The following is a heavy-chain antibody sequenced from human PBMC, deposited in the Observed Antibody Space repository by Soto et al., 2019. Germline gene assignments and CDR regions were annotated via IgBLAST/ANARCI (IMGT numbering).Heavy chain of an antibody. CDR3: ARGLGATKDGFDP. V-gene: IGHV6-1*01. J-gene: IGHJ5*02. CDR2: TYYRSRWYN. Sequence: SQSLSLRCAISGGSVSSNSAAWNWIRQSPSRGLEWLGRTYYRSRWYNDYALSVKSRVTINPDTSKNQFSLQLDSVTPEDTAVYYCARGLGATKDGFDPWGQGTLVTVSS. D-gene: IGHD1-26*01. CDR1: GGSVSSNSAA.